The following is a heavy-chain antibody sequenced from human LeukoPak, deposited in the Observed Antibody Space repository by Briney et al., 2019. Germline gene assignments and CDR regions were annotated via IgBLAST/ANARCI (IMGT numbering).Heavy chain of an antibody. CDR1: GFTFSSYG. V-gene: IGHV3-33*01. Sequence: GRSLRLSCAASGFTFSSYGMHWVRQAPGKGLEWVAVIWYDGSNKYYADSVKGRFTISRDNSKNTLYLQMNSLRAEDTAVYYCARSSPGIAAAGTPHFAYWGQGTLVTVSP. CDR3: ARSSPGIAAAGTPHFAY. J-gene: IGHJ4*02. D-gene: IGHD6-13*01. CDR2: IWYDGSNK.